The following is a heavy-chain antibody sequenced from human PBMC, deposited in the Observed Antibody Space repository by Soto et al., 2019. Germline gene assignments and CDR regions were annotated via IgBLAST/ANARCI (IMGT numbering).Heavy chain of an antibody. V-gene: IGHV1-3*01. J-gene: IGHJ4*02. CDR3: ARDLGGWPDY. D-gene: IGHD6-19*01. Sequence: ASVKVSCKASGYTFTSYAIHWVRQAPGQRLEWMGWFNAGNGNTKYSQKFQDRVTITRDTSASTAYMELSSLRSEDTAVYYCARDLGGWPDYWGQGTLVTVSS. CDR1: GYTFTSYA. CDR2: FNAGNGNT.